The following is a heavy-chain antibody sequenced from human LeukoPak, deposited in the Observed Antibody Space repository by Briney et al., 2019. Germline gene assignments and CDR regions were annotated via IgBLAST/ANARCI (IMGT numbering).Heavy chain of an antibody. CDR3: AKGYCSSTSCYGDY. CDR2: ISGSGGST. V-gene: IGHV3-23*01. CDR1: GLTFSSYA. J-gene: IGHJ4*02. Sequence: GGSLRLSCAASGLTFSSYAMSWVRQAPGKGLEWVSAISGSGGSTYYADSVKGRFTISRDNSKNTLYLQMNSLRAEDTAVYYCAKGYCSSTSCYGDYWGQGTLVTVSS. D-gene: IGHD2-2*01.